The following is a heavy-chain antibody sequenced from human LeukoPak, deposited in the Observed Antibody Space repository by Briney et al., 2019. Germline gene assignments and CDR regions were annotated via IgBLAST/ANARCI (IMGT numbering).Heavy chain of an antibody. Sequence: PGGSLRLSCAASGFTFSSYAMSWVRQAPGKGLEWVSSISSSSSYIYYADSVKGRFTISRDNAKNSLYLQMNSLRAEDTAVYYCARAGYDDYGDYVNYWGQGTLVTVSS. CDR1: GFTFSSYA. CDR2: ISSSSSYI. V-gene: IGHV3-21*01. J-gene: IGHJ4*02. D-gene: IGHD4-17*01. CDR3: ARAGYDDYGDYVNY.